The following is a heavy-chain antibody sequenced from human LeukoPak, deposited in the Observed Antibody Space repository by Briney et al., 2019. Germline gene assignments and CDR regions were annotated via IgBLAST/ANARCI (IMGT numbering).Heavy chain of an antibody. D-gene: IGHD3-22*01. CDR3: ARNYDSSGYYYYYYGMDV. V-gene: IGHV1-69*13. CDR1: GGTLSSYA. J-gene: IGHJ6*02. Sequence: SVKVSCKASGGTLSSYAISWVRQAPRQGLEWMGGIIPIFGTANYAQKFQGRVTITADESTSTAYMELSSLRSEDTAVYYCARNYDSSGYYYYYYGMDVWGQGTTVTVSS. CDR2: IIPIFGTA.